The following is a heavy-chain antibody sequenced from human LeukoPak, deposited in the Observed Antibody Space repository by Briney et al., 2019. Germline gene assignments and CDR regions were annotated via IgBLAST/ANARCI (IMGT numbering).Heavy chain of an antibody. D-gene: IGHD3-22*01. CDR3: ARGLLDYYDSSGYHLDY. Sequence: SETLSLTCTVSGGAISSGGYYWSWIRQPPGKGLEWVGYIYHSGSTYYNPSLKSRVTISVDKSKNQFSLKLSSVTAADTAVFYCARGLLDYYDSSGYHLDYWGQGTLVTVSS. J-gene: IGHJ4*02. V-gene: IGHV4-30-2*01. CDR2: IYHSGST. CDR1: GGAISSGGYY.